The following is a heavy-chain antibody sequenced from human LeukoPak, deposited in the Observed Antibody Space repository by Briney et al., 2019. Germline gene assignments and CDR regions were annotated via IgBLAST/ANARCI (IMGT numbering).Heavy chain of an antibody. CDR1: GYTFTSYG. CDR2: ISAYNGNT. V-gene: IGHV1-18*01. Sequence: ASVKVSCKASGYTFTSYGISWVRQAPGQGLEWMGWISAYNGNTNYAQKLQGRVTMTTDTSTSTAYMELRSLRSDDTAVYYCARTYYYDSSGSWDDAFDIWGQGTMVTVSS. J-gene: IGHJ3*02. CDR3: ARTYYYDSSGSWDDAFDI. D-gene: IGHD3-22*01.